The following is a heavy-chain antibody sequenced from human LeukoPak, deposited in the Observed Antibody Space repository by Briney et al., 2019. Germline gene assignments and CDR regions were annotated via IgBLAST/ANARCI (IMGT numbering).Heavy chain of an antibody. Sequence: GASVKVSCKASGYTFTSYAMHWVRQAPGQRLEWMGWINAGNGNTKYSQKFQGRVTITRDTSASTANMELSSLRSEDTDVYYCARSGYCSSTSCRNHYYFGYWGQGPLVTVSS. V-gene: IGHV1-3*01. CDR2: INAGNGNT. CDR1: GYTFTSYA. J-gene: IGHJ4*02. D-gene: IGHD2-2*01. CDR3: ARSGYCSSTSCRNHYYFGY.